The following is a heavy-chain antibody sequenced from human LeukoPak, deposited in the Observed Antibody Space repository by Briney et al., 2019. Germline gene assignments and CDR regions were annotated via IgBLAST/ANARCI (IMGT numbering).Heavy chain of an antibody. CDR2: IIPIFGTA. Sequence: SVKVSCKASGGTFSSYAISWVRQAPGQGLEWMGRIIPIFGTANYAKKFQGRVTITTDESTSTAYMELSSLRSEDTAVYYCARGNYGDYEHWFDPWGQGTLVTVSS. J-gene: IGHJ5*02. V-gene: IGHV1-69*05. D-gene: IGHD4-17*01. CDR3: ARGNYGDYEHWFDP. CDR1: GGTFSSYA.